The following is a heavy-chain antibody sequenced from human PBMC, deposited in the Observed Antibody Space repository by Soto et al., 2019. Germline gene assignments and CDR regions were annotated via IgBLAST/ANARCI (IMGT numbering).Heavy chain of an antibody. CDR3: ARDRGRDAFDI. CDR2: MSISVTTG. D-gene: IGHD2-15*01. J-gene: IGHJ3*02. V-gene: IGHV3-48*03. Sequence: WGSRRLSCAASGFNFSNYEMLWVRQAPGKGLEWVSYMSISVTTGDSADSVKGRFSISRDNAKNSFYLQMNSLRAEDTALYYCARDRGRDAFDIWGKGKLVIV. CDR1: GFNFSNYE.